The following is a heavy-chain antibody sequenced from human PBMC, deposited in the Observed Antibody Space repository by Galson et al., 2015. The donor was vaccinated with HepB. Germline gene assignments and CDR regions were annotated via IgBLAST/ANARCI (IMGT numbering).Heavy chain of an antibody. CDR1: GFTFSSYA. Sequence: SLRLSCAASGFTFSSYAMHWVRQAPGKGLEWVAVISYDGSNKYYADSVKGRFTISRDNSKNTLYLQMNSLRAEDTAVYYCARGGVRVVPAAKPYYYYGMDVWGQGTTVTVSS. D-gene: IGHD2-2*01. CDR3: ARGGVRVVPAAKPYYYYGMDV. J-gene: IGHJ6*02. V-gene: IGHV3-30-3*01. CDR2: ISYDGSNK.